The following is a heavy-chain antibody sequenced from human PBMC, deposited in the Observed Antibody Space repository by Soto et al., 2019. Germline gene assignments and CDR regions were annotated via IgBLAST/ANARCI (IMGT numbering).Heavy chain of an antibody. CDR2: IIPIFGTA. V-gene: IGHV1-69*13. Sequence: GASVKVSCKASGYTFSSYAISWVRQAPGQGLEWMGGIIPIFGTANYAQKFQGRVTITADESTSTAYMELSSLRSEDTAVYYCARASPGIAVAGTGPLRYFDLWGRGTLVTVSS. CDR1: GYTFSSYA. CDR3: ARASPGIAVAGTGPLRYFDL. J-gene: IGHJ2*01. D-gene: IGHD6-19*01.